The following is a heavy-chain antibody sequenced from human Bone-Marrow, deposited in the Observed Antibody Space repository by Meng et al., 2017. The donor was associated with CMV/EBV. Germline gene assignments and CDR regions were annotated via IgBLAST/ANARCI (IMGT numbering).Heavy chain of an antibody. Sequence: SGGTISSGGSCWGWNRQRQGKDLRGGGYIYFSTGTYENPSLRRRVTISVDTTKNQFSQKLSSVTAANTAVYCCAGLPGSSTNWFDPWGQGTLVTVSS. D-gene: IGHD6-13*01. J-gene: IGHJ5*02. CDR3: AGLPGSSTNWFDP. CDR2: IYFSTGT. CDR1: GGTISSGGSC. V-gene: IGHV4-31*02.